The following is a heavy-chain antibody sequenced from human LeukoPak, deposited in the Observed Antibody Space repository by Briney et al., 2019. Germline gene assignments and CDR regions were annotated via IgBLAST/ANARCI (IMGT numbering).Heavy chain of an antibody. Sequence: GGSLRLSCAASGFTFSNYAMSWVRQAPGKGLEWVSTISAGGGSTYYADSVKGRFTISRDISKNALYLLMKSLRAEDTAVYYCAKDSGYNLGGDFDSWGQGTLVTVSS. CDR1: GFTFSNYA. D-gene: IGHD5-12*01. CDR3: AKDSGYNLGGDFDS. J-gene: IGHJ4*02. V-gene: IGHV3-23*01. CDR2: ISAGGGST.